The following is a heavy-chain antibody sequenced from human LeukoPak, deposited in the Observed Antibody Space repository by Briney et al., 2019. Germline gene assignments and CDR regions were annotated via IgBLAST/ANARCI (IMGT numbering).Heavy chain of an antibody. CDR2: ISYDGSNK. CDR3: AKDPYYGSGA. D-gene: IGHD3-10*01. CDR1: GFTFSSYA. V-gene: IGHV3-30-3*01. Sequence: PGGSLRLSCAASGFTFSSYAMHWVRQAPGKGLEWVAVISYDGSNKYYADSVKGRFTISRDNSKDTLFLQMSSLRAEDTAVYYCAKDPYYGSGAWGQGTLVTVSS. J-gene: IGHJ5*02.